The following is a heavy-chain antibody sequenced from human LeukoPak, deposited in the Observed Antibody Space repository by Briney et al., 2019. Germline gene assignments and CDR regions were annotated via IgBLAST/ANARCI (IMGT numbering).Heavy chain of an antibody. V-gene: IGHV3-11*01. D-gene: IGHD3-9*01. CDR3: ARAVRRPRLRYFDCLDY. J-gene: IGHJ4*02. CDR2: ISSSGSTI. Sequence: GGSLRLSCAASGFTFSDYYMSWIRQAPGKGLEWVSYISSSGSTIYYADSVKGRFTISRDNAKNSLYLQMNSLRAEDTAVYYCARAVRRPRLRYFDCLDYWGQGTLVTVSS. CDR1: GFTFSDYY.